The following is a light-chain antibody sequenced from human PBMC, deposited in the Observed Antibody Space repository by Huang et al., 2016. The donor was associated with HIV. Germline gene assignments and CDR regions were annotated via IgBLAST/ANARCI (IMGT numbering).Light chain of an antibody. CDR2: GVS. CDR3: QQSYSALIT. Sequence: IQLTQSPTSLSASVGDRVAIACRASQAVGTYLNWFEQKPGRAPKLLLSGVSSLHTGVPSRCIGSVSGTEFTLTIRGLQFDDFATYFCQQSYSALITFGQGTRLEIK. J-gene: IGKJ5*01. V-gene: IGKV1-39*01. CDR1: QAVGTY.